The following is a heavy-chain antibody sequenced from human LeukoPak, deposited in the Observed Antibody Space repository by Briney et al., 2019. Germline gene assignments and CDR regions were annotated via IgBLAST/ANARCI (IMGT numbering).Heavy chain of an antibody. CDR1: GYTFTGYY. D-gene: IGHD2-2*01. V-gene: IGHV1-2*06. CDR2: INPNSGGT. Sequence: ASVKVSCKASGYTFTGYYMHWVRQAPGQGLEWMGRINPNSGGTNYAQKLQGRVTMTRDTSISTAYMELSRLRSDDTAVYYCARGAVVVVPAAMSGDNWFDPWGQGTLVTVSS. J-gene: IGHJ5*02. CDR3: ARGAVVVVPAAMSGDNWFDP.